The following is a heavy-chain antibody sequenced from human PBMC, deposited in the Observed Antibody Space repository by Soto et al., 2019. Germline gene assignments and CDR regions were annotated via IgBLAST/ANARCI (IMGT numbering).Heavy chain of an antibody. V-gene: IGHV4-39*01. J-gene: IGHJ4*02. D-gene: IGHD1-26*01. CDR1: GGSISSSSYY. CDR3: ARHRFRIVGALRSGFYFDY. Sequence: SETLSLTCTVSGGSISSSSYYWGWIRQHPEKGKEWIGSIYYSGSTYYNPYLESRVTISVDTSKNQFSLKLSSVTAADTAVYYCARHRFRIVGALRSGFYFDYWGQGTLVTVSS. CDR2: IYYSGST.